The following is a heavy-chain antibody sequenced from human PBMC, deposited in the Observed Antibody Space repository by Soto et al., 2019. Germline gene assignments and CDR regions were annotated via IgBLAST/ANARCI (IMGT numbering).Heavy chain of an antibody. CDR2: INPNSGGT. V-gene: IGHV1-2*02. D-gene: IGHD3-10*01. Sequence: ASVKVSCKASGYTFTGYYMHWVRQAPGQGLEWMGWINPNSGGTNYAQKFQGRVTMTRDTSISTAYMELSRLRSDDTAVYYCARVSMVRGVNLYYYYGMDVWGQGTTVTVS. J-gene: IGHJ6*02. CDR3: ARVSMVRGVNLYYYYGMDV. CDR1: GYTFTGYY.